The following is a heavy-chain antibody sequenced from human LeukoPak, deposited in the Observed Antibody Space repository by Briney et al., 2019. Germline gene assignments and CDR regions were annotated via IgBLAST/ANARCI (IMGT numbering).Heavy chain of an antibody. CDR3: ARGSPPDY. V-gene: IGHV3-11*05. Sequence: GESLRLSCAASGFIFSDYYMSWIRQAPGKGLEWLSYISSSSIYTIYADSVKGRFTISRDNAKDSLYLQLNSPRAEDTAVYYCARGSPPDYWGQGTLVTVSS. D-gene: IGHD2-15*01. CDR1: GFIFSDYY. CDR2: ISSSSIYT. J-gene: IGHJ4*02.